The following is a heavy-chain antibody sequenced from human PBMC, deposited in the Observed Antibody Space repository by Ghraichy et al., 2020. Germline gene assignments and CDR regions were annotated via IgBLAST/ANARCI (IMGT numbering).Heavy chain of an antibody. CDR2: IYYSGVT. CDR3: AKRAYGDYGVGWLDT. D-gene: IGHD4-17*01. J-gene: IGHJ5*02. V-gene: IGHV4-59*08. Sequence: SETLSLTCPVPGDSLSGSYWNWIRQTPGKGLEWIGFIYYSGVTGYNPSLKSRVTISVDTSKNQFSLKLNSVTAADTAFYYCAKRAYGDYGVGWLDTWGQGMLVTVSS. CDR1: GDSLSGSY.